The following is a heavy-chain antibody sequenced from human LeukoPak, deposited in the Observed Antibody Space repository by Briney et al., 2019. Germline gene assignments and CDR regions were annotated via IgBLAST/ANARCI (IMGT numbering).Heavy chain of an antibody. CDR3: ARDAVVPAARNWFDP. J-gene: IGHJ5*02. CDR1: GYTFTSYG. V-gene: IGHV1-18*01. D-gene: IGHD2-2*01. Sequence: ASVKVSCKASGYTFTSYGISWVRQAPGQGLEWMGWISAYNGNTNYAQKLQGRVTMTTDTSTSTAYMELRSLRSDDTAVYYCARDAVVPAARNWFDPWGQGTLVTVSS. CDR2: ISAYNGNT.